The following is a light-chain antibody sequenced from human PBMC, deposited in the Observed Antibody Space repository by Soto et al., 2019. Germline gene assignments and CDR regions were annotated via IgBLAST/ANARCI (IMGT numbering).Light chain of an antibody. CDR1: SGHSSYA. V-gene: IGLV4-69*01. CDR2: LNSDGSH. Sequence: QPVLTQSPSVSASLGASVKPTCTLSSGHSSYAIAWHQQQPERGPRFLLKLNSDGSHNKGDGIPDRFSGSSSGAERFLTISSLQSEDEAEYYCQTWGTDIPVFGTGTKVTVL. CDR3: QTWGTDIPV. J-gene: IGLJ1*01.